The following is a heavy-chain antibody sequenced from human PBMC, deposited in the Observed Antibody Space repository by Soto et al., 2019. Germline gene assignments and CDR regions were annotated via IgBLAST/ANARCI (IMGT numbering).Heavy chain of an antibody. Sequence: QVQLVQSGVEVKKPGASVKVSCKASGYTFISHGISWVRQAPGQGLEWMGWISGKNGNTNYAQKLQGRITMTTDTSTSTAYMGRRRLRSDDTAVYYCARVSSSIVVVPDYGMDVWGQGTTVTVSS. J-gene: IGHJ6*02. CDR1: GYTFISHG. V-gene: IGHV1-18*04. D-gene: IGHD2-15*01. CDR2: ISGKNGNT. CDR3: ARVSSSIVVVPDYGMDV.